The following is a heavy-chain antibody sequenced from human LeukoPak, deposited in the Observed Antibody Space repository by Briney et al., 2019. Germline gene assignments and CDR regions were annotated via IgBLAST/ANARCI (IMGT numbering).Heavy chain of an antibody. CDR3: ARASWGDCLDY. J-gene: IGHJ4*02. V-gene: IGHV3-66*01. CDR1: GFIFNIHG. CDR2: IYSGGST. Sequence: SGGSLRLSCAGSGFIFNIHGMSWVRQAPGKGLEWVSVIYSGGSTYYADSVKGRFTISRDNSKNTLYLQMNSLRAEDTAVYYCARASWGDCLDYWGQGTLVTISS. D-gene: IGHD7-27*01.